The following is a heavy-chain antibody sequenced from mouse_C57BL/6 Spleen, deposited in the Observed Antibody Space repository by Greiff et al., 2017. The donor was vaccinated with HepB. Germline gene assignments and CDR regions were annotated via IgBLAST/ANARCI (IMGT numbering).Heavy chain of an antibody. D-gene: IGHD4-1*01. CDR1: GYTFTGYW. V-gene: IGHV1-52*01. J-gene: IGHJ4*01. Sequence: VQLQQPGAELVRPGSSVKLSCKASGYTFTGYWMHWVKQRPIQGLEWIGNIDPSDSETHYNQKFKDKATLTVDKSSSTAYMQLSSLTSEDSAVYYCARRRDWGYAMDYWGQGTSVTVSS. CDR2: IDPSDSET. CDR3: ARRRDWGYAMDY.